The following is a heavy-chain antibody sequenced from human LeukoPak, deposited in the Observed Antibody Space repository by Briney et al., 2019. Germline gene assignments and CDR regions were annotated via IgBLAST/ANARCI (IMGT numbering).Heavy chain of an antibody. CDR2: INPNSGGR. Sequence: ASVKVSCKASGYTFTGYYMHWVRQAPGQGLEWMGWINPNSGGRNYAQKFQGRVTMTRDTSISTAYMELSRLRSDDTAVYYCARGYSYGPNRDYFDYWGQGTLVTVSS. CDR1: GYTFTGYY. D-gene: IGHD5-18*01. V-gene: IGHV1-2*02. CDR3: ARGYSYGPNRDYFDY. J-gene: IGHJ4*02.